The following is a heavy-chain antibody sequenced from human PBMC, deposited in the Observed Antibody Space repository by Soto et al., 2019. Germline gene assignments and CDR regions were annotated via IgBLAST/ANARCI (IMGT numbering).Heavy chain of an antibody. Sequence: GGSLRLSCAASGFTFSSYWMSWVRQAPGKGLEWVANIKQDGSEKYYADSVKGRFTISRDNSKNTLYLQMNSLRAEDTAVYYCAKEGITMIVVVSYYFDYWGQGTLVTVSS. D-gene: IGHD3-22*01. V-gene: IGHV3-7*01. CDR2: IKQDGSEK. J-gene: IGHJ4*02. CDR1: GFTFSSYW. CDR3: AKEGITMIVVVSYYFDY.